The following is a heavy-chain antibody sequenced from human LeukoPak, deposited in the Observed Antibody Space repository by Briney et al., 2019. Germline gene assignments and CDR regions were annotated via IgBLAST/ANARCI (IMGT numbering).Heavy chain of an antibody. Sequence: ASVKVSCKASGYTFTDYYIHWVRQAPGQGLEWMGWINPNSGGTKYAQKFQGRVTLTRDTSISTAYMELRGLRSDDTAAYYCARDGALDFWGQGTLVTVSS. CDR1: GYTFTDYY. V-gene: IGHV1-2*02. CDR2: INPNSGGT. J-gene: IGHJ4*02. D-gene: IGHD3-16*01. CDR3: ARDGALDF.